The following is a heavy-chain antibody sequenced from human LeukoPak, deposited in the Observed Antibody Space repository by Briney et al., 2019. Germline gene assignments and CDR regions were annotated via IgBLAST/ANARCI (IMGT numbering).Heavy chain of an antibody. J-gene: IGHJ4*02. V-gene: IGHV1-8*02. CDR3: ARGGQMATTNFDY. Sequence: ASVKVSCKASGYTFTSYDINWVRQATGQGLEWMGWISAYNGNTNCAQKLQGRVTMTRNTSISTAYMELSSLRSEGTAVYYCARGGQMATTNFDYWGQGTLVTVSS. D-gene: IGHD5-24*01. CDR2: ISAYNGNT. CDR1: GYTFTSYD.